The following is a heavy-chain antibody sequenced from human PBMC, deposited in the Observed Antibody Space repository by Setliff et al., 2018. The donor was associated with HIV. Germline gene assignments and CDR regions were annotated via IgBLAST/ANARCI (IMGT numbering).Heavy chain of an antibody. CDR2: IYYTGST. Sequence: PSETLSLTCTVSGDSISSYYWSWIRQPPGKGLEWIGYIYYTGSTNYNPSLKSRVTTSVDASKNKFSLKVTSVTSADTAVYYCAKGAGFYGDYTFDYWCQGRQVTVSS. J-gene: IGHJ4*02. V-gene: IGHV4-59*03. CDR3: AKGAGFYGDYTFDY. D-gene: IGHD4-17*01. CDR1: GDSISSYY.